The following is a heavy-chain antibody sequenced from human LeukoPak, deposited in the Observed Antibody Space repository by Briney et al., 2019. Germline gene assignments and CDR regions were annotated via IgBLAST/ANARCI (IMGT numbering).Heavy chain of an antibody. D-gene: IGHD6-13*01. CDR1: GGSISSSSYY. V-gene: IGHV4-39*07. CDR2: IYYSGST. Sequence: SETLSLTCTVSGGSISSSSYYWGWIRQPPGKGLEWIGSIYYSGSTYYKPSLKSRVTMSVDTSKNQFSLRLSSVNAADTAVYYCARDILATSIAAPYYWGQGTLVTVSS. CDR3: ARDILATSIAAPYY. J-gene: IGHJ4*02.